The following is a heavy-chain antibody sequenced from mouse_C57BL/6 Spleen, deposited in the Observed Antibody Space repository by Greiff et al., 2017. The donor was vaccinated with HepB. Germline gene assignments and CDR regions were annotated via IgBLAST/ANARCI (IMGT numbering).Heavy chain of an antibody. CDR2: IYPRSGNT. CDR1: GYTFTSYG. Sequence: VKLQQSGAELARPGASVKLSCKASGYTFTSYGISWVKQRTGPGLERIGEIYPRSGNTYYNGQFKGKVTLTADKSSRTAYLELRSLTSEDSAVYFWSKYYGSSPPYWYVDVWGSGTRVTVSS. D-gene: IGHD1-1*01. CDR3: SKYYGSSPPYWYVDV. V-gene: IGHV1-81*01. J-gene: IGHJ1*01.